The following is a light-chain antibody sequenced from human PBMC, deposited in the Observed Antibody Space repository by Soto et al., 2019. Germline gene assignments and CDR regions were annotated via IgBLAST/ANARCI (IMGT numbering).Light chain of an antibody. CDR2: SAS. CDR3: QQYGSSPSIT. V-gene: IGKV3-20*01. J-gene: IGKJ5*01. CDR1: QTVSSNY. Sequence: EIVMTQSPATLSVSPGQRASLSCRASQTVSSNYLAWCQQRPGQAPRLLIYSASSRATGIPDRFSGSGSGTDFTLTISRLEPEDFAVYYCQQYGSSPSITFGQGTRLEIK.